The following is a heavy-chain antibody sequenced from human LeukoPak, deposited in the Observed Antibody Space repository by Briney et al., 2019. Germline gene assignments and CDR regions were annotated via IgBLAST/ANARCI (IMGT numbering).Heavy chain of an antibody. D-gene: IGHD3-3*01. CDR1: GYSISSGYY. CDR3: ARAPRFLEWPRPRNWFDP. Sequence: SETLSLTCAVSGYSISSGYYWGWIRQPPGQGLEWIGSIYHSGSTYYNPSLKSRVTISVDTSKNQFSLKLSSVTAADTAMYYCARAPRFLEWPRPRNWFDPWGQGTLVTVSS. V-gene: IGHV4-38-2*01. J-gene: IGHJ5*02. CDR2: IYHSGST.